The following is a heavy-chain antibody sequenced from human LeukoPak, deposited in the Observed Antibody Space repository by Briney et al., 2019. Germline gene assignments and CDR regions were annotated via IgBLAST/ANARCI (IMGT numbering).Heavy chain of an antibody. J-gene: IGHJ3*02. V-gene: IGHV4-59*01. Sequence: PSETLSLTCTVSDGSISSYYWSWIRQPPGKGLEWIGYIYYSGSTNYNPSLKSRVTISVDTSKDQFSLKLSSVTAADTAVYYCARSGSYGSSVALDIWGRGTMVTVSS. D-gene: IGHD1-26*01. CDR3: ARSGSYGSSVALDI. CDR2: IYYSGST. CDR1: DGSISSYY.